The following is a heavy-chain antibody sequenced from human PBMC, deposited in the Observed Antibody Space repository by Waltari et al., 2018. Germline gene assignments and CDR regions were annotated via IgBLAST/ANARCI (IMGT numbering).Heavy chain of an antibody. D-gene: IGHD2-2*01. V-gene: IGHV4-4*07. CDR3: ARGQDIVVVPAAIGSDAFDI. J-gene: IGHJ3*02. CDR1: GGSISSYY. Sequence: QVQLQESGPGLVKPSETLSLTCTVSGGSISSYYWSWIRQPAGKGLEWIGRIYTSWMTNYNPSHKSRCTMSVDTSKNQFSLKLSSVTAADTAVYYCARGQDIVVVPAAIGSDAFDIWGQGTMVTVSS. CDR2: IYTSWMT.